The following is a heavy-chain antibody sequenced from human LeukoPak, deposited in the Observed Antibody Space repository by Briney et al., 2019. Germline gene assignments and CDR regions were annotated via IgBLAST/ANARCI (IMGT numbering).Heavy chain of an antibody. CDR3: ARGTSSGVAPYYYYDYMDV. V-gene: IGHV4-4*07. CDR1: GGSISSYY. J-gene: IGHJ6*03. D-gene: IGHD3-10*01. Sequence: ASETLSLTCTVSGGSISSYYWSWIRQPAGKGLEWIGRIYTSGSTNYNPSLKSRVTMSVDTSKNQFSLKLSSVTAADTAVYYCARGTSSGVAPYYYYDYMDVWGKGTTVTVSS. CDR2: IYTSGST.